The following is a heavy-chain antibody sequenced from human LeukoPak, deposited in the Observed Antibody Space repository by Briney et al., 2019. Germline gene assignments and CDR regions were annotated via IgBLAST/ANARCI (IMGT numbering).Heavy chain of an antibody. V-gene: IGHV3-9*01. CDR3: ARAPRYCSGGSCYGPRFDY. J-gene: IGHJ4*02. CDR1: GFTFDDYA. D-gene: IGHD2-15*01. Sequence: GGSLRLSCAASGFTFDDYAMHWVRQAPGKGLEWVSGISWNSGSIGYADSVKGRFTISRDNAKNSLYLQMNSLRAEDTAVYYCARAPRYCSGGSCYGPRFDYWGQGTLVTVSS. CDR2: ISWNSGSI.